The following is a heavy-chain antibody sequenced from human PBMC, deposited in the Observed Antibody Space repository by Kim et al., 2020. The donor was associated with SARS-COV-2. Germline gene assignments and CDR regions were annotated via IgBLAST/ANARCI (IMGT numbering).Heavy chain of an antibody. Sequence: IGYADSVKGRLTISRDNAKNSLYLQMNSLRAEDTALYYCARRGQLSAFDIWGQGTMVTVSS. V-gene: IGHV3-9*01. CDR2: I. J-gene: IGHJ3*02. CDR3: ARRGQLSAFDI. D-gene: IGHD1-1*01.